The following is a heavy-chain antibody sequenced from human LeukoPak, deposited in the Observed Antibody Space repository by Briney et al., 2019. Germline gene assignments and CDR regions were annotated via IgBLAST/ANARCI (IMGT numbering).Heavy chain of an antibody. J-gene: IGHJ3*02. D-gene: IGHD1-20*01. CDR2: IYHSGST. CDR3: ARGGLSLGAFGI. CDR1: GYSISSGYY. Sequence: SETLSLTCAVSGYSISSGYYWGWIRQPPGKGLEWIGGIYHSGSTHYNPSLKRRVTISVDTSKNQFSLKLNSVTAADTALYYCARGGLSLGAFGIWGQGTIVTVSS. V-gene: IGHV4-38-2*01.